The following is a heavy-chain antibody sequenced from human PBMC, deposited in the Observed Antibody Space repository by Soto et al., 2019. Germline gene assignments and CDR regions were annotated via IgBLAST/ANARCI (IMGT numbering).Heavy chain of an antibody. J-gene: IGHJ5*02. CDR1: GFTFSSYG. CDR3: ARDSVAGSWPNWFDP. Sequence: PGGSLRLSCAASGFTFSSYGMHRVHKAPGKGLEWVAVIWYDGSNKYYADSVKGRFTISRDNSKNTLYLQMNSLRAEDTAVYYCARDSVAGSWPNWFDPWGQGTLVTVSS. V-gene: IGHV3-33*01. CDR2: IWYDGSNK. D-gene: IGHD6-13*01.